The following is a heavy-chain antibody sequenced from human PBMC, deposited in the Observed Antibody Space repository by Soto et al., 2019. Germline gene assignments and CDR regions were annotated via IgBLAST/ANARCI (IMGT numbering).Heavy chain of an antibody. J-gene: IGHJ5*01. V-gene: IGHV4-4*02. CDR1: SGSISSSNW. Sequence: SETLSLTCAVSSGSISSSNWWSWVRQPPGKGLEWIGEIYHSGSTNYNPSLKSRVTISVDKSKNQFSLKLSSVTAADTAVYYCARAERITIFGVVTSNWFDPWGQGTTVTVAS. CDR2: IYHSGST. D-gene: IGHD3-3*01. CDR3: ARAERITIFGVVTSNWFDP.